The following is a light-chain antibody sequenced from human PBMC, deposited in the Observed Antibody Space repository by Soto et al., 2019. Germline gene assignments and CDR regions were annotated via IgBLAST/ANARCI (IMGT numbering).Light chain of an antibody. Sequence: EIVLTQSPGTLSLSPGERATLSCRASQTVRNNFIAWYQQKPGQAPRLLIHDASSRATGIPDRFSGSGSATDFTLTIARLEPEDFAVYYCQQCSTSPLTFGGGTKVDIK. CDR2: DAS. J-gene: IGKJ4*01. V-gene: IGKV3-20*01. CDR3: QQCSTSPLT. CDR1: QTVRNNF.